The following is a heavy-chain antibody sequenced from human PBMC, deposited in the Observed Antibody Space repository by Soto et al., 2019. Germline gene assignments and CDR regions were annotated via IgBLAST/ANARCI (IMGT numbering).Heavy chain of an antibody. D-gene: IGHD1-20*01. J-gene: IGHJ4*02. Sequence: GGSLRLSCAASGFTFSNYAMTCVRQAPGRGLEWVSVITGGGDTAYYADSVKGRFTISRDNSKNTLHLQMNSLRAEDTALYYCAKRDRSNWSYFDYWGQGTLVTVSS. V-gene: IGHV3-23*01. CDR3: AKRDRSNWSYFDY. CDR2: ITGGGDTA. CDR1: GFTFSNYA.